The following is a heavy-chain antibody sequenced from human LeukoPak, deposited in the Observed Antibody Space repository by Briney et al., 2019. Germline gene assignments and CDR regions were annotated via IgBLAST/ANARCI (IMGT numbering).Heavy chain of an antibody. J-gene: IGHJ5*02. CDR2: IYTSGST. D-gene: IGHD6-6*01. CDR3: ARDGRSSNRGCNWFDP. V-gene: IGHV4-4*07. CDR1: GGSISSYY. Sequence: SETLSLTCTVSGGSISSYYWSWIRQPAGKGLEWIGRIYTSGSTNYNPSLKSRVTMSVDTSKNQFSLKLSSVTAADTAVYYCARDGRSSNRGCNWFDPWGQGTLVTVSS.